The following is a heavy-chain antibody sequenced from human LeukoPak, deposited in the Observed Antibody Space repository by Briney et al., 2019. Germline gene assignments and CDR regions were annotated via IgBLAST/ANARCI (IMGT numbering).Heavy chain of an antibody. CDR3: ARGGFSGYDSELDY. D-gene: IGHD5-12*01. V-gene: IGHV4-34*01. Sequence: PSETPSRTCGVNGGSFSGYYSTSIRKPPRNCLASSGEINHSGSTNYNPSLKSRVTFSVDRSKNQVSLKVKSVTAADTAAYYCARGGFSGYDSELDYWGQGTLVIVSS. J-gene: IGHJ4*02. CDR2: INHSGST. CDR1: GGSFSGYY.